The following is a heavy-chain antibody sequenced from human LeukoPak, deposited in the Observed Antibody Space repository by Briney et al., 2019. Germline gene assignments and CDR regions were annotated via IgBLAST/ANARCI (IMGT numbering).Heavy chain of an antibody. V-gene: IGHV4-39*02. CDR1: GGSISGSSYY. CDR3: ARGSYDILTGYSTLGEY. Sequence: SETLSLTCTVSGGSISGSSYYWGWIRQPPGKGLEWIGSTYYSGSTYYKPSLKSRVTISLDTSKNHFYLKLSSVTAADTAVYYCARGSYDILTGYSTLGEYWGQGTLVTVSS. D-gene: IGHD3-9*01. CDR2: TYYSGST. J-gene: IGHJ4*02.